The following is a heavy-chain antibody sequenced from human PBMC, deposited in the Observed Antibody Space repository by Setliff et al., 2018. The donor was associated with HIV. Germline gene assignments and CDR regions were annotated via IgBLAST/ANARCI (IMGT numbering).Heavy chain of an antibody. CDR2: MNPNSGNT. V-gene: IGHV1-8*02. J-gene: IGHJ4*02. CDR3: ARAVAASATSVVDY. CDR1: GYTFTSSD. D-gene: IGHD6-13*01. Sequence: GASVKVSCKASGYTFTSSDINWVRQAPGQGLEWMGWMNPNSGNTGYAQKFQGRVTLTRHTSISTAYMELNSLRSEDTAVYYCARAVAASATSVVDYWGQGTLVTVSS.